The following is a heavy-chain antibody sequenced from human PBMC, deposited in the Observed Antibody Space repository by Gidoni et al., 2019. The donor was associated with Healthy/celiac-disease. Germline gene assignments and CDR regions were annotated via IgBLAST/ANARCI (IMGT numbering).Heavy chain of an antibody. J-gene: IGHJ4*02. CDR3: AKAEALVVVAAAIDY. CDR1: GFTFSRYA. CDR2: ISGSGGST. D-gene: IGHD2-15*01. V-gene: IGHV3-23*01. Sequence: EVQLLESGGGLVQPGGSLSLSCAASGFTFSRYAMSWVRQAPGKGLEWVSAISGSGGSTYYADSVKGRFTISRDNSKNTLYLQMNSLRAEDTAVYYYAKAEALVVVAAAIDYWGQGTLVTVSS.